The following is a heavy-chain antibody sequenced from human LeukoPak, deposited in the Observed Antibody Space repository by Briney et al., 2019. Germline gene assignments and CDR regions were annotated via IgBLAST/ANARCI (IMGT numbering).Heavy chain of an antibody. CDR1: GYTFTGYY. Sequence: ALVKVSCKASGYTFTGYYMHWVRQAPGQGLEWMGWINPNSGGTNYAQKFQGRVTMTRDTSISTAYMELSRLRSDDTAVYYCARDRITMVRGVSPYFDYWGQGTLVTVSS. V-gene: IGHV1-2*02. D-gene: IGHD3-10*01. CDR2: INPNSGGT. CDR3: ARDRITMVRGVSPYFDY. J-gene: IGHJ4*02.